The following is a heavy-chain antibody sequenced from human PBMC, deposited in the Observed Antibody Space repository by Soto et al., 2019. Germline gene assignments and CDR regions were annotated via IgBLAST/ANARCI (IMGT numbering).Heavy chain of an antibody. V-gene: IGHV3-23*01. CDR2: ISGSGGST. J-gene: IGHJ4*02. D-gene: IGHD4-17*01. CDR1: GFTFSSYA. CDR3: AKVPIKDYGDKRGSYYFDY. Sequence: EVQLLESGGGLVQPGGSLRLSCAASGFTFSSYAMSWVRQAPGKGLEWVSAISGSGGSTYYADSVKGRFTISRDNSKNTLYQQMNSLRAEDTAVYYCAKVPIKDYGDKRGSYYFDYWGQGTLVTVSS.